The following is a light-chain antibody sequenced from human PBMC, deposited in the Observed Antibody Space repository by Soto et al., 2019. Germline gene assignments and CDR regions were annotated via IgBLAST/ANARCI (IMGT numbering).Light chain of an antibody. CDR1: QGISNN. J-gene: IGKJ5*01. V-gene: IGKV1-39*01. CDR2: LAS. Sequence: DIQMTQSPSSLAASVGDTVTITCRASQGISNNLNWYQQKPGKAPKLLIFLASTLQSGVPSRFSGSGSGTDFTLTISSLQPEDVATYYCQQSDSTFITFGQGTRLEIK. CDR3: QQSDSTFIT.